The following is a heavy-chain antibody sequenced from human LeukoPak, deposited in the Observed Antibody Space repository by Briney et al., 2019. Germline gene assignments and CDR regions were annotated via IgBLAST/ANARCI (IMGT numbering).Heavy chain of an antibody. CDR3: ARSAGHCSDGLCYAYNWFDL. CDR2: IYPDDSDT. J-gene: IGHJ5*02. CDR1: GHTVTNSW. Sequence: GESLKISCEASGHTVTNSWIAWGREKPGKGPGWMGLIYPDDSDTSYNSSFQGQVIISADKSTSTAYLQLSSLKASDTAMYYCARSAGHCSDGLCYAYNWFDLWGQGTLVTVSS. D-gene: IGHD2-8*01. V-gene: IGHV5-51*01.